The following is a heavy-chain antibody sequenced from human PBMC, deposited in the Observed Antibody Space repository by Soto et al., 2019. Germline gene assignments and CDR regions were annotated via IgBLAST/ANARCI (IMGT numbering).Heavy chain of an antibody. Sequence: ASVKVSCKASGNTFSNYYIHWVRQAPGQGLEWMGTINPSGGHTTYAQKFLGRVTMTRDSSTSTLYMELTSLRFEDTAVYYCARGGQIADASGTYHFAYWGQGTLVTVSS. CDR2: INPSGGHT. CDR3: ARGGQIADASGTYHFAY. CDR1: GNTFSNYY. D-gene: IGHD3-10*01. V-gene: IGHV1-46*03. J-gene: IGHJ4*02.